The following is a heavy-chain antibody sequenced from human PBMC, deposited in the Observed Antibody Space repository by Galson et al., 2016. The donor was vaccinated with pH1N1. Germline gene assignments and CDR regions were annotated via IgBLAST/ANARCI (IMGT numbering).Heavy chain of an antibody. CDR1: GFTFDDYA. CDR3: ATEDYYTSLY. J-gene: IGHJ4*02. CDR2: ISWNSGSI. Sequence: SLRLSCAASGFTFDDYAMHWVRQAPGKGLEWVSGISWNSGSIGYADSVKGRFTISRDNAKNSLYLQMNSLRAEDTALYYCATEDYYTSLYWGQGILVTVSS. D-gene: IGHD1-26*01. V-gene: IGHV3-9*01.